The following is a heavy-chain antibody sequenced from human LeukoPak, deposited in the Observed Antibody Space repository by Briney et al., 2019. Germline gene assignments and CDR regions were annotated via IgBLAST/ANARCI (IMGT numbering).Heavy chain of an antibody. J-gene: IGHJ4*02. CDR3: ARRFDY. Sequence: SETLSLTCTVSGGSISNYYWRWIRQPPGKGLEGIGYIYDSGSTNYNPSLKSRVTISVDTSKNQFSLKIDSVTAADTAVYYCARRFDYWGQGTLVTVSS. CDR1: GGSISNYY. CDR2: IYDSGST. V-gene: IGHV4-59*01.